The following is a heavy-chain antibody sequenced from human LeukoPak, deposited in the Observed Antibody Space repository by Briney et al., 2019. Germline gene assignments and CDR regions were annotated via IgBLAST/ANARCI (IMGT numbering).Heavy chain of an antibody. CDR2: ISGSGGST. D-gene: IGHD5-18*01. Sequence: GGSLRLSCAASGLTGSHNYVSWVRQAPGKGLEWVSAISGSGGSTYYADSVKGRFTISRDNSKNTLYLQMNSLRAEDTAVYYCANRGYSYGYYFDYWGQGTLVTVSS. CDR3: ANRGYSYGYYFDY. J-gene: IGHJ4*02. V-gene: IGHV3-23*01. CDR1: GLTGSHNY.